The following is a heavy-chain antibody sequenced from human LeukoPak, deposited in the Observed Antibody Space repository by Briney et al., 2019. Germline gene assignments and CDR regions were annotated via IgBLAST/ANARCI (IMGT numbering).Heavy chain of an antibody. V-gene: IGHV6-1*01. CDR1: GDSISSNSAA. Sequence: SQTLSHTCAVSGDSISSNSAAWHWLRQSPARGVEWLGRTYYRSKAYNDYAVSVKSRITINPDTSKNQYSLQLNSVTPEDTAVYYCARERLDAFDIWGQGTMVTVSS. CDR2: TYYRSKAYN. J-gene: IGHJ3*02. D-gene: IGHD6-25*01. CDR3: ARERLDAFDI.